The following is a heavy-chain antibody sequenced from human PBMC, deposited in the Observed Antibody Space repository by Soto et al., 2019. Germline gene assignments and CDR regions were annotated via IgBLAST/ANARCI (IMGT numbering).Heavy chain of an antibody. CDR2: IWYDGSNK. CDR1: GFTFSSYG. CDR3: ARDQNYGSGKAPFDI. D-gene: IGHD6-19*01. J-gene: IGHJ3*02. V-gene: IGHV3-33*01. Sequence: GGSLRLSCAASGFTFSSYGMHWVRQAPGKGLEWVAVIWYDGSNKYYADSVKGRFTISRDNSKNTLYLQMNSLRAEDTAVYYCARDQNYGSGKAPFDIWGQGTMVTVSS.